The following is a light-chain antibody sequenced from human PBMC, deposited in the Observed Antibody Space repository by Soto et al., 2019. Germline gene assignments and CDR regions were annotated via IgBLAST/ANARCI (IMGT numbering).Light chain of an antibody. V-gene: IGKV1-5*01. J-gene: IGKJ2*03. Sequence: DIPMTQSPSTLSASIGDRVTITCRASESISNWLAWYQQKPGKAPKLLIYDASTLESGVPSRFSGSGSGTQFTLTINNLQPDDFATYYCQQYNSYSLYSFGQGTKVEI. CDR3: QQYNSYSLYS. CDR2: DAS. CDR1: ESISNW.